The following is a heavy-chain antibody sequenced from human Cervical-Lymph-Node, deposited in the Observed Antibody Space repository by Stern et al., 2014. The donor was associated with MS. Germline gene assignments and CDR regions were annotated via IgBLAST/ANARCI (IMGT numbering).Heavy chain of an antibody. Sequence: QVQLQESGPGLVKPSGTLSLTCAVSGGSISSSNWWSWVRQPPGKGLEWVGVIYHSGSPNYNPSLKSRVTISVDKAKNQFSLKLSSVTAADTAVYYCARDRLKISGPGLTYYYYGMDVWGQGTTVTVSS. J-gene: IGHJ6*02. CDR3: ARDRLKISGPGLTYYYYGMDV. D-gene: IGHD5-12*01. V-gene: IGHV4-4*02. CDR2: IYHSGSP. CDR1: GGSISSSNW.